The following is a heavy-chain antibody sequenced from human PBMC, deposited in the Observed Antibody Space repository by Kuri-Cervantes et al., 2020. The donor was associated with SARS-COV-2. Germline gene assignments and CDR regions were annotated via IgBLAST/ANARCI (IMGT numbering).Heavy chain of an antibody. J-gene: IGHJ4*02. V-gene: IGHV4-30-4*08. Sequence: WVRQPPGKGLEWIGYIYYSGSTYYNPSLKSRVTISVDTSKNQFSLKPSSVTAADTAVYYCARAPYYDFWSGYYPPRFDYWGQGTLVTVSS. CDR2: IYYSGST. CDR3: ARAPYYDFWSGYYPPRFDY. D-gene: IGHD3-3*01.